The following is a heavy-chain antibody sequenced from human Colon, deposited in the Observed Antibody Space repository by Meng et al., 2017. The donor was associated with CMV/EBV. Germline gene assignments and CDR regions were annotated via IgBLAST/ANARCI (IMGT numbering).Heavy chain of an antibody. D-gene: IGHD2-21*01. CDR3: ARGGKFCGGDCWDS. V-gene: IGHV3-11*01. CDR1: GFTFSDYY. CDR2: ISSSGTTV. J-gene: IGHJ4*02. Sequence: GEALKISWAASGFTFSDYYMSWSRQAPGKGLEWLSYISSSGTTVYYADSVKGRFTISRDDAKTSLYLQMNSLRGDDTAVYFCARGGKFCGGDCWDSWGQGTLVTVSS.